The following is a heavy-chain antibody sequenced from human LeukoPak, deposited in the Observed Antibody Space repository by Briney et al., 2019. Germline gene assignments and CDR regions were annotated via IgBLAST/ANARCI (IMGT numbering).Heavy chain of an antibody. D-gene: IGHD3-10*02. V-gene: IGHV3-7*01. CDR1: GFTFSSYW. Sequence: PPGGSLRLSCAASGFTFSSYWMSWVRQAPGKGLEWVANIKQDGSEKYYVDSVKGRLTISRDNAKNSLYLQMNSLRAEDTAVYYWATDRAYYVRRGADYGGQGNLVTVSS. J-gene: IGHJ4*02. CDR3: ATDRAYYVRRGADY. CDR2: IKQDGSEK.